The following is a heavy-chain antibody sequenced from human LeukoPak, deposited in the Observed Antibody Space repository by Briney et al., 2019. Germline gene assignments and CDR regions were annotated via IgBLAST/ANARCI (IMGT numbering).Heavy chain of an antibody. D-gene: IGHD3-3*01. V-gene: IGHV1-69*13. CDR1: GGTFSSYA. CDR2: IIPIFGTA. J-gene: IGHJ6*02. Sequence: SVKVSCKASGGTFSSYAISWVRQAPGQGLEWMGGIIPIFGTANYAQKFQGRVTITADESASTAYMELSSLRSEDTAVYYCARGATIFGVVTDHYGMDVWGQGTTVTVSS. CDR3: ARGATIFGVVTDHYGMDV.